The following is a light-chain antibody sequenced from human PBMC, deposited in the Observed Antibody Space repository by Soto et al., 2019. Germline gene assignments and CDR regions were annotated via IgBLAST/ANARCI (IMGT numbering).Light chain of an antibody. CDR3: QQYKSYCT. CDR2: DAS. J-gene: IGKJ1*01. V-gene: IGKV1-5*01. Sequence: DIPMTQSPSTLSASVGDRVTITCRAGQNISSWLAWYQQKPGKAPNLLFFDASSLESGVPSRFSGSGSGTEFTLTISSLQPDDLATYYCQQYKSYCTFDQGTKVEI. CDR1: QNISSW.